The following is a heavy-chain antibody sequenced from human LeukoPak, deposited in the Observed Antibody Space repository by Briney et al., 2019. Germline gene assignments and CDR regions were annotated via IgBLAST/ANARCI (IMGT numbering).Heavy chain of an antibody. D-gene: IGHD4-11*01. CDR3: ARLTTVTGGGYYYYYYMDV. CDR1: GFTFSDNY. V-gene: IGHV3-11*04. J-gene: IGHJ6*03. Sequence: GGSLRLSCAASGFTFSDNYMSWIRHGQGQGLERVSYISSSGSTIYYADSVKGRFTISTDNAKNSLYLQMNRLRGGDRAVYYCARLTTVTGGGYYYYYYMDVWGKGTTVTVSS. CDR2: ISSSGSTI.